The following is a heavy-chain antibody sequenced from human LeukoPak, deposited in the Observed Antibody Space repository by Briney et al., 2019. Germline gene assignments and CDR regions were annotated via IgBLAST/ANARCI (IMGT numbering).Heavy chain of an antibody. CDR2: INPNGGVT. CDR1: GYTFTSYG. V-gene: IGHV1-2*02. D-gene: IGHD1-1*01. J-gene: IGHJ6*02. CDR3: ARTTVPQRLGSGMDV. Sequence: ASVKVSCKASGYTFTSYGISWVRQAPGQGLEWMGWINPNGGVTNYAQKFRGRITMTRDTSIGTAYMELSRLRSDDTAMYYCARTTVPQRLGSGMDVWGQGTTVTVSS.